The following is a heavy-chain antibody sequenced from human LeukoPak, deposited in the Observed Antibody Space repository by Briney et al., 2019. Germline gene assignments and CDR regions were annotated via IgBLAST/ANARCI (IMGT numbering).Heavy chain of an antibody. CDR2: IYYSGST. CDR1: GGSFSGYY. Sequence: PSETLSLTCAVYGGSFSGYYWSWIRQPPGKGLEWIGYIYYSGSTNYNPSLKSRVTISVDTSKNQFSLKLSSVTAADTAVYYCARALPIMVYAFPSNYNYGMDVWGQGTTVTVSS. J-gene: IGHJ6*02. CDR3: ARALPIMVYAFPSNYNYGMDV. D-gene: IGHD2-8*01. V-gene: IGHV4-59*01.